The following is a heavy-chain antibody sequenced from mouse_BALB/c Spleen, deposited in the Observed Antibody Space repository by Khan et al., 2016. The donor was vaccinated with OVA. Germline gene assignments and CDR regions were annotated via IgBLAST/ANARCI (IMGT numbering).Heavy chain of an antibody. J-gene: IGHJ4*01. V-gene: IGHV9-2-1*01. Sequence: QIQLVQSGPELKKPGETVKISCKASGYTFTDYSMHWVKQAPGKGLKWMGWINTETGEPTYADDFKGRFAFSFETSAHTAYLQITTLKNEDTATYCCARGGCTYAMDYWGQGTSVTVSS. CDR3: ARGGCTYAMDY. CDR2: INTETGEP. CDR1: GYTFTDYS.